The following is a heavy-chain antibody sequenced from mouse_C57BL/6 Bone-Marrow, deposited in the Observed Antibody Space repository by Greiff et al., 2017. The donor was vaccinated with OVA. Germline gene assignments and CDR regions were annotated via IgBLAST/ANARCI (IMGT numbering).Heavy chain of an antibody. Sequence: QVQLQQSGAELVRPGTSVKVSCKASGYAFTNYLIEWVKQRPGQGLEWIGVINPGSGGTNYNEKFKGKATLTADKSSSTAYMQLSSLTSEDSAVYFCARRGRYGSLDYWGQGTTLTVSS. CDR3: ARRGRYGSLDY. CDR2: INPGSGGT. J-gene: IGHJ2*01. CDR1: GYAFTNYL. V-gene: IGHV1-54*01. D-gene: IGHD1-1*01.